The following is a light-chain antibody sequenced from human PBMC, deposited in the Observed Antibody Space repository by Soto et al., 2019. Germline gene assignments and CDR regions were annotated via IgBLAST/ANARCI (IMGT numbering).Light chain of an antibody. CDR3: QVWDSSTVV. V-gene: IGLV3-9*01. CDR2: RDS. J-gene: IGLJ2*01. CDR1: NIGRKN. Sequence: SYELTQPLSVSVALGQTARITWGGNNIGRKNVQWYQQKPGQAPVLVIYRDSNRPSGIAERFSGSNSGNTATLTISRAQAGDEADYYCQVWDSSTVVFGGGTKLTVL.